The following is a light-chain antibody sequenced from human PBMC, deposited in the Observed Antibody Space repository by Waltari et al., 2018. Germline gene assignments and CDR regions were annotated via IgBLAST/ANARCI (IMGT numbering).Light chain of an antibody. CDR1: TSNIGNNY. CDR3: GTWDNNLSALV. Sequence: QPPSVSAAPGQKVTISCSGSTSNIGNNYVSWYQQLPGAAPKVFIYETEKRPSGIPDRFSGSKSGTSASLGITGLQTGDEAAYYCGTWDNNLSALVFGGGTRLTVL. CDR2: ETE. J-gene: IGLJ2*01. V-gene: IGLV1-51*02.